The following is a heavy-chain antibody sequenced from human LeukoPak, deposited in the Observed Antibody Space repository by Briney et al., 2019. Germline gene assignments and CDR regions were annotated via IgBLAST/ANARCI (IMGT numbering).Heavy chain of an antibody. J-gene: IGHJ4*02. CDR2: ISSSSSTI. CDR3: ARDRYYYDSSGYFDY. CDR1: GFTFSSYS. D-gene: IGHD3-22*01. Sequence: PGGSLRLSCAASGFTFSSYSMNWVRQAPGKGLEWVSYISSSSSTIYYADSVKGRFTISRDNAKNSLYLQMNSLRAGDTAVYYCARDRYYYDSSGYFDYWGQGTLVTVSS. V-gene: IGHV3-48*01.